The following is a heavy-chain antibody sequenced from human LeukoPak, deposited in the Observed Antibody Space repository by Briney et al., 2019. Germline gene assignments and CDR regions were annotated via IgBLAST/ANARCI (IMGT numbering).Heavy chain of an antibody. V-gene: IGHV4-4*07. Sequence: SETLSLTCTVSGGSISSYYWSWIRQPAGKGLEWIGRIYTSGSTNYNPSLKSRVTMSVDTSKNQFSLKLSSVTAADTAVYYCARAGYNSSWAPLDYWGQGTLVTVSS. CDR2: IYTSGST. CDR3: ARAGYNSSWAPLDY. CDR1: GGSISSYY. D-gene: IGHD6-13*01. J-gene: IGHJ4*02.